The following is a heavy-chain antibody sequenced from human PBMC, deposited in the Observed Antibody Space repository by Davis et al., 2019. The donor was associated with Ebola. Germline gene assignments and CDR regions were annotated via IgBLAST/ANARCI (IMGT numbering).Heavy chain of an antibody. D-gene: IGHD3-22*01. Sequence: GGSLRLSCAASGFTFSGSAMHWVRQASGKGLEWVGRIRSKANSYATAYAASVKGRLTISRDDPKNTAYLQMNSLKTEDTAVYYCTTTYYYDSSGYYDYWGQGTLVTVSS. V-gene: IGHV3-73*01. CDR1: GFTFSGSA. J-gene: IGHJ4*02. CDR3: TTTYYYDSSGYYDY. CDR2: IRSKANSYAT.